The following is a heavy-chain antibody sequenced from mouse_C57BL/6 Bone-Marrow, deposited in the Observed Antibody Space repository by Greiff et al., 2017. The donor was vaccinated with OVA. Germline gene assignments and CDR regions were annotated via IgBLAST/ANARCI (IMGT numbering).Heavy chain of an antibody. CDR1: GFNIKDDY. D-gene: IGHD2-5*01. CDR3: TTWDYSNYPFAY. CDR2: IDPENGDT. V-gene: IGHV14-4*01. Sequence: EVQLQESGAELVRPGASVKLSCTASGFNIKDDYMHWVKQRPEQGLEWIGWIDPENGDTEYASKFQGKATITADTSSNTAYLQLSSLTSEDTAVYYCTTWDYSNYPFAYWGQGTLVTVSA. J-gene: IGHJ3*01.